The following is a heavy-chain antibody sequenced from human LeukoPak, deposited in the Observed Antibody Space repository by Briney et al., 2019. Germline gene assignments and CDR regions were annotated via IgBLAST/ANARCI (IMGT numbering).Heavy chain of an antibody. D-gene: IGHD4-17*01. V-gene: IGHV3-33*01. J-gene: IGHJ4*02. CDR2: IWYDGSNK. CDR1: GFTFRSYG. Sequence: GGSLRLSCAASGFTFRSYGMHWVRQAPGKGLEWVAVIWYDGSNKYYAESVKGRFTISRDNPKNTLYLQMNSLRAEDTAVYYCARSTHGDYPVYDYWGQGTLVTVSS. CDR3: ARSTHGDYPVYDY.